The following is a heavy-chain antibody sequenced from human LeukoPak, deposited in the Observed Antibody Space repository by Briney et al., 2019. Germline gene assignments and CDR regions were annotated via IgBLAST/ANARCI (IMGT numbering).Heavy chain of an antibody. CDR1: GFTFSSYW. CDR3: AREAIQLWPRAYYDSSGYSDY. CDR2: INSDGSST. D-gene: IGHD3-22*01. J-gene: IGHJ4*02. V-gene: IGHV3-74*01. Sequence: GGSLRLSCAASGFTFSSYWMHWVRQAPGKGLVRVSRINSDGSSTSYADSVKGRFTISRDNAKNTLHLQMSSLRAEDTAVYYCAREAIQLWPRAYYDSSGYSDYWGQGTLVTVSS.